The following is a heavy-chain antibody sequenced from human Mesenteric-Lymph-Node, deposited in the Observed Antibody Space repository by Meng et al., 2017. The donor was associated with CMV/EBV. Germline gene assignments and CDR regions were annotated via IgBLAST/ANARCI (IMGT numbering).Heavy chain of an antibody. D-gene: IGHD2-2*01. J-gene: IGHJ6*02. Sequence: GESLKISCAASGFTFNMYNMYWVRQAPGKGLEWVSYISSSSSTIYYADSVKGRFTISRDNAKNSLYLQMNSLRAEDTAVYYCAKEGMRIVVVPAAGMDVWGQGTTVTVSS. CDR1: GFTFNMYN. V-gene: IGHV3-48*04. CDR3: AKEGMRIVVVPAAGMDV. CDR2: ISSSSSTI.